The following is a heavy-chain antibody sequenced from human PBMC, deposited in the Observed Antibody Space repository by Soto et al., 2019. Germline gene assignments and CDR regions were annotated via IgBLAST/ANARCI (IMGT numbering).Heavy chain of an antibody. CDR1: GFTFSSYA. CDR2: ISGSGGST. D-gene: IGHD3-3*01. Sequence: EVQLLESGGGLVQPGGSLRLSCAASGFTFSSYAMSWVRQAPGKGLEWVSAISGSGGSTYYADSVKGRFTISRDNPKNTLYLQMNSLRAEDTAVYYCAKDRYDFWSGYYTNFDYWGQGTLVTVSS. J-gene: IGHJ4*02. CDR3: AKDRYDFWSGYYTNFDY. V-gene: IGHV3-23*01.